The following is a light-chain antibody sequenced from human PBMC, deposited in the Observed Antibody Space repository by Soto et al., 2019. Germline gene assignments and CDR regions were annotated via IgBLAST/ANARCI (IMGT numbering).Light chain of an antibody. CDR3: SSYTSSSPYV. J-gene: IGLJ1*01. Sequence: QSVLTQPASVSGSPGQSITISCTGTSSDINGYNYVSWYQQHPGKAPKVMIYEVSNRPSGVSNRFSGSKSGNTASLTISGLQAEDEADYYCSSYTSSSPYVFGTGTKVTV. CDR2: EVS. V-gene: IGLV2-14*01. CDR1: SSDINGYNY.